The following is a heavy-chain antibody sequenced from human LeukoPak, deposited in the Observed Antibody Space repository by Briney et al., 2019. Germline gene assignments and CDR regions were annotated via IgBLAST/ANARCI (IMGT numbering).Heavy chain of an antibody. V-gene: IGHV3-23*01. CDR3: AKDTSIGRYCTNGVCSPFDY. D-gene: IGHD2-8*01. Sequence: GGSLRLSCAGSGFTFSSYAMSWIRQAPGKGLEWVSAIIDTGATTYDADSVKGRFTISRDNSRSTLYLQMNSLRAEDTALYYCAKDTSIGRYCTNGVCSPFDYWGQGTLVTVSS. CDR1: GFTFSSYA. J-gene: IGHJ4*02. CDR2: IIDTGATT.